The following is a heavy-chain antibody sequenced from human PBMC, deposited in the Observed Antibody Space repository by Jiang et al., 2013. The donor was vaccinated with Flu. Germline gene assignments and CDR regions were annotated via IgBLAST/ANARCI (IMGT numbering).Heavy chain of an antibody. CDR3: ARGPRSDWYFDL. CDR2: INHSGVT. CDR1: GGSLSGYF. D-gene: IGHD1-14*01. Sequence: LLKPSETLSLTCAVSGGSLSGYFWSWVRQPPGKGLERIGEINHSGVTNYNPSLKSRVSILIGTPKNQFSLKLSSVTAADTAVYYCARGPRSDWYFDLWGRGTLVTVSS. J-gene: IGHJ2*01. V-gene: IGHV4-34*01.